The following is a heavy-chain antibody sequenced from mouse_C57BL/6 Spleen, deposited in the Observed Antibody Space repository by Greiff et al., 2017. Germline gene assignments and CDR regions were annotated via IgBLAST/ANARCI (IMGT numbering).Heavy chain of an antibody. V-gene: IGHV1-61*01. CDR3: ARNYYDDWYFDV. J-gene: IGHJ1*03. CDR1: GYTFTSYW. D-gene: IGHD2-4*01. Sequence: QVQLQQPGAELVRPGSSVKLSCKASGYTFTSYWMDWVKQRPGQGLEWIGNIYPSDSETHYTQKFKDKATLTVDKSSSTAYMQLSSLTSEDSAVYYCARNYYDDWYFDVWGTGTTVTVSA. CDR2: IYPSDSET.